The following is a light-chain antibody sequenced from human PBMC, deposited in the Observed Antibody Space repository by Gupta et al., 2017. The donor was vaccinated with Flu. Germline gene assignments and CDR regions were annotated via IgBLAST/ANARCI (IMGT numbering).Light chain of an antibody. V-gene: IGLV1-40*01. J-gene: IGLJ1*01. CDR2: GNS. CDR1: SSNIGAGYD. CDR3: QSYDSSLSALYV. Sequence: TISCTGSSSNIGAGYDVHWYQQLPGTAPKLLIYGNSNRPSGVPDRFSGSKSGTSASLAITGLQAEDEADYYCQSYDSSLSALYVFGTGTKVTGL.